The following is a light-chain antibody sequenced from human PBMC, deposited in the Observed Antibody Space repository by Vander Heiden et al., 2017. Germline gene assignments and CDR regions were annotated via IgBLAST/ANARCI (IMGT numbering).Light chain of an antibody. CDR2: DAS. J-gene: IGKJ4*01. CDR1: QDISNY. Sequence: DIQMTQSPSSLSASVGDRVTITCQASQDISNYLNWYQQKPGKAPKLLIYDASDFVTAVPSRFTRPGSGTDFTFRMSSLKPEPITTYYCRQDANQPPTFGG. V-gene: IGKV1-33*01. CDR3: RQDANQPPT.